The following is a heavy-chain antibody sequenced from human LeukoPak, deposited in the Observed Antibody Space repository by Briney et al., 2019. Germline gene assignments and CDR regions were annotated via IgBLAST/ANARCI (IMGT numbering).Heavy chain of an antibody. CDR1: GGSVSSGGDY. Sequence: LSLTCTVSGGSVSSGGDYWNWIRQHRGKRLEWIGYIYYSGSTYYNPSLKSRVTISVDTSNNQFSLKLSSVTAADTAVYYCARASDGLYYYYYGMDVWGQGTTVTVSS. J-gene: IGHJ6*02. CDR3: ARASDGLYYYYYGMDV. V-gene: IGHV4-31*03. CDR2: IYYSGST. D-gene: IGHD2-2*01.